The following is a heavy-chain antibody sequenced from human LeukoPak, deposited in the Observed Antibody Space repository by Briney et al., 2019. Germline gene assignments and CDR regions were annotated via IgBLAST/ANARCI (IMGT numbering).Heavy chain of an antibody. Sequence: GGSLRLSCAASGFTFSSYAMSWVRQAPGKGLEWVSAISGSGGSTYYADSAMGRFTISRDNSKNTLYLQMNSLRAEDTAVYYCAKGGYSNGRYYYYYMDAWGEGTTVTVSS. J-gene: IGHJ6*03. CDR1: GFTFSSYA. CDR2: ISGSGGST. CDR3: AKGGYSNGRYYYYYMDA. V-gene: IGHV3-23*01. D-gene: IGHD5-18*01.